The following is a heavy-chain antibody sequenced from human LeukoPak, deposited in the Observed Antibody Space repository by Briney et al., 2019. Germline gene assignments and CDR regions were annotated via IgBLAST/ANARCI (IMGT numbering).Heavy chain of an antibody. Sequence: GGYLRFSCAASGFTFSSYGMHWVRHAPGKGLEWVAFIRYDGSNKYYADYVKGRFTISRDNSKNTLYLQMNRLRAEDTAVYYCAKDYDSSGYYYERFDYWGQGTLVTVSS. V-gene: IGHV3-30*02. CDR2: IRYDGSNK. J-gene: IGHJ4*02. CDR1: GFTFSSYG. D-gene: IGHD3-22*01. CDR3: AKDYDSSGYYYERFDY.